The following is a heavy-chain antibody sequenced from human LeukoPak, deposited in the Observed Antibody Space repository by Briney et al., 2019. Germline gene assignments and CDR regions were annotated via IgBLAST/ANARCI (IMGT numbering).Heavy chain of an antibody. V-gene: IGHV3-7*01. D-gene: IGHD1/OR15-1a*01. CDR3: ARDGAEHDY. CDR2: IKQDGSEK. CDR1: GFTFSSYE. Sequence: GGSLRLSCAASGFTFSSYEMNWVRQAPGKGLEWVANIKQDGSEKYYVDSVKGRFTISRDNAKNSLYLQMNSLRAEDTAVYYCARDGAEHDYWGQGTLVTVSS. J-gene: IGHJ4*02.